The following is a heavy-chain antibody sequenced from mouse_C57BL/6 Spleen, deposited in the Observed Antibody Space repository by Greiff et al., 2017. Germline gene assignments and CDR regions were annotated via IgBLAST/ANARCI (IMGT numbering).Heavy chain of an antibody. CDR1: GYAFTSYW. Sequence: VQLQQSGTVLARPGASVKISCKTSGYAFTSYWMHWVKQRPGQGLEWIGAIYPGNGDTNYNQKFKGTAKLTAVTSASTAYMQLSSLTDEDSAVXYCTLGDLRPFAYWGQGTLVTVSA. CDR3: TLGDLRPFAY. J-gene: IGHJ3*01. D-gene: IGHD1-1*01. CDR2: IYPGNGDT. V-gene: IGHV1-5*01.